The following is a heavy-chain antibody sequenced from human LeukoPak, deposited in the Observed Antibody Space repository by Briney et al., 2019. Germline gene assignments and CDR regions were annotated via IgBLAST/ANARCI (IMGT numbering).Heavy chain of an antibody. J-gene: IGHJ4*02. V-gene: IGHV4-59*01. D-gene: IGHD2-15*01. Sequence: PSETLSLTCTVSGGSIISYYWSWIRQSPQKGLEWIAYIHSSGKTNYNPSLKSRVTISVDTSKNQFSLKVTSMTAADTGVYYCTRSFPGIVGATDFWGQGTLVTVSS. CDR1: GGSIISYY. CDR3: TRSFPGIVGATDF. CDR2: IHSSGKT.